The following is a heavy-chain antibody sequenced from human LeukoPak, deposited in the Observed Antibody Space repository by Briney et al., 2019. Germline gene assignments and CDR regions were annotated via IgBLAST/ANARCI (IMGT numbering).Heavy chain of an antibody. D-gene: IGHD2-15*01. Sequence: KPGGSLRLSCAASRSTFSSYSMKWVRHAPGKVREWVSSISSSSTYIYYADSGKGRFTIARDNAKNSLYLQMNSLRAEETAVSYCESYCSGGSCNTKYYFDYWGQGPLVTVSS. CDR1: RSTFSSYS. J-gene: IGHJ4*02. V-gene: IGHV3-21*01. CDR3: ESYCSGGSCNTKYYFDY. CDR2: ISSSSTYI.